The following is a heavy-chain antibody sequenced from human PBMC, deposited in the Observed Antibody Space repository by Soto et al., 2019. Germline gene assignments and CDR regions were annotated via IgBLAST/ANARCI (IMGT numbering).Heavy chain of an antibody. Sequence: PSETLSLTCTVSGGSISSGGYYWSWIRQHPGKGLEWIGYIYYSGFTYYNPSLKSRVTISVDTSKNQFSLKLSSVTAADTAVYYCARYFSGRGISSSWYVGDNWFDPWGQGTLVTVSS. D-gene: IGHD6-13*01. CDR1: GGSISSGGYY. CDR2: IYYSGFT. CDR3: ARYFSGRGISSSWYVGDNWFDP. V-gene: IGHV4-31*03. J-gene: IGHJ5*02.